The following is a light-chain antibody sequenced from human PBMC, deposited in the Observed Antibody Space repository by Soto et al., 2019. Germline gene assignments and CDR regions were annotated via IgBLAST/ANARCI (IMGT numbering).Light chain of an antibody. J-gene: IGLJ2*01. CDR3: SSYTSSHTWV. CDR1: NNDVGGYTY. Sequence: QSVLTQPASVSASPGQSITISCTGTNNDVGGYTYVSWYQQHPGKAPQVLIFEVSNRPSGVSNRFSGSKSGNTAFLTISGLQADDEADYYCSSYTSSHTWVFGGGTKLTVL. V-gene: IGLV2-14*01. CDR2: EVS.